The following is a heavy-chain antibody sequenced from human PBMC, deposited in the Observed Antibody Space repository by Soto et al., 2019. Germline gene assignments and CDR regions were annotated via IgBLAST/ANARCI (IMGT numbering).Heavy chain of an antibody. J-gene: IGHJ5*02. CDR2: ISGSGGRT. CDR1: GFTFSSYA. Sequence: PGGSLRLACAASGFTFSSYAMSWVRQAPGKGLEWVSAISGSGGRTYYADSVKGRFTISRDNSKNTLYLRMNSLRAEDTAVYYCAKDRIVVVVAATPGGWFDPWGQGTLVTVSS. D-gene: IGHD2-15*01. CDR3: AKDRIVVVVAATPGGWFDP. V-gene: IGHV3-23*01.